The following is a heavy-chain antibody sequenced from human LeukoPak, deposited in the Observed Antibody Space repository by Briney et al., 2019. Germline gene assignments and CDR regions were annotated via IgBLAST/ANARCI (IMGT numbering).Heavy chain of an antibody. CDR2: IYHSGST. D-gene: IGHD1-26*01. CDR3: ASSGVNSGSYNYFDY. CDR1: GGSISSSSYY. V-gene: IGHV4-61*03. J-gene: IGHJ4*02. Sequence: SETLSLTCTVSGGSISSSSYYWGWIRQPPGKGLEWIGYIYHSGSTNYNPSLKSRVTISADTSKNHFSLKLTSLTAADTAVYYCASSGVNSGSYNYFDYWGQGTLVTVSS.